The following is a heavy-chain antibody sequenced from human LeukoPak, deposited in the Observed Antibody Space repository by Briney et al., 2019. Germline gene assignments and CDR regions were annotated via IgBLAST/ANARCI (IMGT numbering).Heavy chain of an antibody. J-gene: IGHJ4*02. CDR2: IKSKTDGGTK. V-gene: IGHV3-15*01. Sequence: PGGSLRLSCAASGFTFSNAWMSWVRQAPGKGLEWVGRIKSKTDGGTKDYAAPVKGRFTIPRDDSKNTLYLQMNSLRAEDTAVYYCASHPQWLVDAAGFDSWGQGTLVTVSS. D-gene: IGHD6-19*01. CDR1: GFTFSNAW. CDR3: ASHPQWLVDAAGFDS.